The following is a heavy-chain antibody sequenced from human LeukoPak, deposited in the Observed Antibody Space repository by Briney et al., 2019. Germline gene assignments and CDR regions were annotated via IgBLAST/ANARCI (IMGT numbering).Heavy chain of an antibody. J-gene: IGHJ6*02. CDR3: ARDKRSRNYYGMDV. V-gene: IGHV1-2*02. D-gene: IGHD1-14*01. CDR2: INPNSGGT. CDR1: GYTFTGYY. Sequence: WASVKVSCKASGYTFTGYYMNWVRQAPGQGLEWMGWINPNSGGTNYAQKFQGRVTMTRDTSISTAYMELSRLRSDDTAVYYCARDKRSRNYYGMDVWGQGTTVTVSS.